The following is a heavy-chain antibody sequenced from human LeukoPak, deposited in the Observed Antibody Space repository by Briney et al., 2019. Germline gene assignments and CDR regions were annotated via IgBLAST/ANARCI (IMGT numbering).Heavy chain of an antibody. CDR3: ARYNWEPLGQAVAILTGYYSFDY. V-gene: IGHV1-18*01. D-gene: IGHD3-9*01. J-gene: IGHJ4*02. CDR1: GYTFTSYG. Sequence: ASVKVSCKASGYTFTSYGISWVRQAPGQGLEWMGWISAYNGNTNYAQKLQGRVTMTTDTSTSTAYMELRSLRSDDPAVYYCARYNWEPLGQAVAILTGYYSFDYWGQGTLVTVSS. CDR2: ISAYNGNT.